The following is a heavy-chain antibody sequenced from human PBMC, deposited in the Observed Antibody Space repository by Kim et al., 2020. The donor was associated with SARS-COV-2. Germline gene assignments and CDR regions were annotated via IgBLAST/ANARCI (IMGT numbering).Heavy chain of an antibody. D-gene: IGHD3-3*01. Sequence: ASVKVSCKASGYTFTSYAMNWVRQAPGQGLEWMGWIIPNTGNPTYAQDFKGRFAFTLDTSASTAYLQISSLKSEDTAVYYCASGAKYDDWSGQCALEWFD. V-gene: IGHV7-4-1*02. CDR2: IIPNTGNP. J-gene: IGHJ5*01. CDR1: GYTFTSYA. CDR3: ASGAKYDDWSGQCALEWFD.